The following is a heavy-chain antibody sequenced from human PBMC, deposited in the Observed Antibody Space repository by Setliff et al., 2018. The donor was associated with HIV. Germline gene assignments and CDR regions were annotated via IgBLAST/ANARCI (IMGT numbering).Heavy chain of an antibody. CDR2: ISGSSTTI. D-gene: IGHD1-26*01. CDR1: GFTFSSYG. CDR3: ARDQWVGATADYYYYMDV. V-gene: IGHV3-48*04. Sequence: GGSLRLSCAASGFTFSSYGMTWVRQAPGKGLEWVSYISGSSTTIYYADSVKGRFTISRDNAKNSLYLQMTTLRAEDTAVYYCARDQWVGATADYYYYMDVWGKGTTVTVSS. J-gene: IGHJ6*03.